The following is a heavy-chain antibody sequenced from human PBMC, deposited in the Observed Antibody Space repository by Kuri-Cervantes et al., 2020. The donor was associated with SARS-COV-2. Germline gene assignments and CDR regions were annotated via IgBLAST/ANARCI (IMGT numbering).Heavy chain of an antibody. CDR2: INSNSGGT. Sequence: ASVKVSCKASGYTFSDYYIYWVRQAPGQGLEWMGWINSNSGGTNYAQKFQGWVTMTRDTSINTAYMELSRLRSDDMAVYYCARVEMTTIKFDYWGQGTLVTVSS. CDR3: ARVEMTTIKFDY. CDR1: GYTFSDYY. D-gene: IGHD5-24*01. V-gene: IGHV1-2*04. J-gene: IGHJ4*02.